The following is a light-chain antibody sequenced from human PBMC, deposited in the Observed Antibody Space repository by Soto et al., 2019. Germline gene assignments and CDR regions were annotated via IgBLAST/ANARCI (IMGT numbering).Light chain of an antibody. CDR1: SSDVGGYNY. V-gene: IGLV2-8*01. J-gene: IGLJ3*02. CDR2: EVT. CDR3: ASYAGSNNWV. Sequence: QSVLTQPPSASGSPGQSVTFSCTGTSSDVGGYNYVSWYQQHPGRAPKLIIYEVTKRPSGVPDRFSGSKSGNTASLTVSGLQAEDEAEYYCASYAGSNNWVFGGGTKRTVL.